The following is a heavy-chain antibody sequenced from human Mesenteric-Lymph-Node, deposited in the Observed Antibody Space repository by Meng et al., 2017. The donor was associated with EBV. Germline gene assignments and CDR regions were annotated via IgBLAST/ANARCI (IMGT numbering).Heavy chain of an antibody. CDR2: IYYSGTT. Sequence: QVPLQAAGPVPVNPSDTLSLTCAVSGSAISRSNWWCWIRQPPGKGLEWLGYIYYSGTTYYSPSLKSRVTMSVDTSNNQFSLKLTSVTAVDTAVYYCARTPYDYVWGMSEFDSWGQGTLVTVSS. J-gene: IGHJ4*02. CDR3: ARTPYDYVWGMSEFDS. V-gene: IGHV4-28*01. D-gene: IGHD3-16*01. CDR1: GSAISRSNW.